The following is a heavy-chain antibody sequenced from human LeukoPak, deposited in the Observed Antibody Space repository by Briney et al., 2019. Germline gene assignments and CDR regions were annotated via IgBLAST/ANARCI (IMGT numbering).Heavy chain of an antibody. V-gene: IGHV3-23*01. D-gene: IGHD5-24*01. J-gene: IGHJ5*02. CDR1: AFSFRIYA. Sequence: GGSLRLSCTASAFSFRIYAMSWVRQAPGKGLEWVSGISASAGFTYYADSVKGRFTVSRDNSKSTLYLQMNSLRAEDTAVYYCAKSPDGYKPYYYDHWGQGTLVSVSS. CDR3: AKSPDGYKPYYYDH. CDR2: ISASAGFT.